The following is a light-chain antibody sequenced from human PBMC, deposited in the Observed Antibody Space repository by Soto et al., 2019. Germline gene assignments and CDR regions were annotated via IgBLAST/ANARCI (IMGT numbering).Light chain of an antibody. V-gene: IGLV2-11*01. CDR3: CSFAGSHTSPA. J-gene: IGLJ1*01. Sequence: QSALAQPRSVSGSPGQSVTISCTGTGGDVGGYNFVSWYQLHPGKAPKLMIFDVSKRPSGVPDRFSGSKSGNTASLTISGLQADDEADYYCCSFAGSHTSPAFGGGTKGTVL. CDR2: DVS. CDR1: GGDVGGYNF.